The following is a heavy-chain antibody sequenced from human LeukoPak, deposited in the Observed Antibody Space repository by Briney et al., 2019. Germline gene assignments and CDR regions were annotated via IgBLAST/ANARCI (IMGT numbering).Heavy chain of an antibody. CDR1: GFTFSSYA. CDR2: ISGSGGST. V-gene: IGHV3-23*01. Sequence: GGSLRLSCAASGFTFSSYAMSWVRQAPGKGLEWVSGISGSGGSTYYADSVKGRFTISRDNSKNTLYLQMNSLRAEDTAVYYCARGYSYGSHFDYWGQGTLVTVSS. D-gene: IGHD5-18*01. J-gene: IGHJ4*02. CDR3: ARGYSYGSHFDY.